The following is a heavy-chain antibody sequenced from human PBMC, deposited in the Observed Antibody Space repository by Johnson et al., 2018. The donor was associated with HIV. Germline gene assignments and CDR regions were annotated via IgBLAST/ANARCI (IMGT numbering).Heavy chain of an antibody. J-gene: IGHJ3*02. CDR2: ISYDGSNK. CDR3: ARAWRDGPTYRRAFAI. CDR1: GFTFSSYA. V-gene: IGHV3-30*04. D-gene: IGHD5-24*01. Sequence: QVQLVESGGGVVQPGRSLRLSCAASGFTFSSYAMHWVRQAPGKGLEWVAVISYDGSNKYYADSVKGRFTISRDNSKNTLYLQMNSLSAEDTAVSYCARAWRDGPTYRRAFAIWGQGTMVTVSS.